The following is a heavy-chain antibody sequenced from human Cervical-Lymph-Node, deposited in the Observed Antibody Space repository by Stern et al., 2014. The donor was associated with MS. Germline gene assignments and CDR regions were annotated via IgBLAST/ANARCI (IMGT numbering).Heavy chain of an antibody. CDR2: INPNSGDT. J-gene: IGHJ6*02. D-gene: IGHD1-14*01. CDR3: ARGTSDYYTMDV. V-gene: IGHV1-2*02. CDR1: GYTFTGFY. Sequence: MQLVESGAEVKKPGASVKVSCKASGYTFTGFYMHWVRQAPGQGLEWMGWINPNSGDTNYAPKFQGSVAMTSDTSISTAYMELSRLTSDDTAVYFCARGTSDYYTMDVWGQGTTVTVSS.